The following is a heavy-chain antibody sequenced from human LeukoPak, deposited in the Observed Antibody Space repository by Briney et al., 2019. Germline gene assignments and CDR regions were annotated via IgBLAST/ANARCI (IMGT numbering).Heavy chain of an antibody. V-gene: IGHV3-9*01. Sequence: GGSLRLSCAASGFTFDDYAMHWVRQAPGKGLEWVSGISWNSGSIGYAGSVKGRFTISRDNAKNSLYLRMNSLRAEDTALYYCAKGLYSGDDYPFDYWGQGTLVTVSS. D-gene: IGHD5-12*01. CDR2: ISWNSGSI. CDR1: GFTFDDYA. J-gene: IGHJ4*02. CDR3: AKGLYSGDDYPFDY.